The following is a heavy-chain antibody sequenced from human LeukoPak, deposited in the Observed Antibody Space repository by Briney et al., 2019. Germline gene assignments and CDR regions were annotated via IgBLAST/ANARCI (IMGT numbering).Heavy chain of an antibody. CDR1: GFTFSSFW. J-gene: IGHJ4*02. D-gene: IGHD3-9*01. CDR3: ARDTRNDWHGLIDY. V-gene: IGHV3-7*01. Sequence: GGSLRLSCAASGFTFSSFWMSWVRQAPGKGLEWVANIKQDGSEKYYVDSVKGRFTISRDNAKNSLYLQMNSLRAEDTAVYYCARDTRNDWHGLIDYWGQGTLVTVFS. CDR2: IKQDGSEK.